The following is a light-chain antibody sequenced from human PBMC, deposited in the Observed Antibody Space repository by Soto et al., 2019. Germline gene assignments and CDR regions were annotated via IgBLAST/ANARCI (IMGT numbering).Light chain of an antibody. CDR1: QAVNTR. Sequence: EIVLTQSPATLSSFPGDRVTLSCRASQAVNTRLAWYQHKPGQAPRLLIYLTSNRAAGIPARFSGSGSETDFTLTISDVEPEDFAVYYCHQRPSWPRTFGQGTKVDIK. V-gene: IGKV3-11*01. CDR2: LTS. J-gene: IGKJ1*01. CDR3: HQRPSWPRT.